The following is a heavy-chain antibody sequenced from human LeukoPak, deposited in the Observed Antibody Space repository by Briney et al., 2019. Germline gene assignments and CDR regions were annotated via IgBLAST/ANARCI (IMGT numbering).Heavy chain of an antibody. CDR3: AKVAFGGSSPDDRNDAFDI. CDR1: GFTFSSYG. D-gene: IGHD1-26*01. CDR2: ISGSGGST. V-gene: IGHV3-23*01. J-gene: IGHJ3*02. Sequence: GGSLRLSCAASGFTFSSYGMSWVRQAPGKGLEWVSAISGSGGSTYYADSVKGRFTISRDNSKNTLYLQMNSLRAEDTAVYYCAKVAFGGSSPDDRNDAFDIWGQGTMVTVSS.